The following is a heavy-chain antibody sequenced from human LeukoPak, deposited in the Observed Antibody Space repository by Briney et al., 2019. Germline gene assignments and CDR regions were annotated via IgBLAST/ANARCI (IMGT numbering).Heavy chain of an antibody. J-gene: IGHJ4*02. CDR3: ARDRYAYDSSGYSPIFDY. V-gene: IGHV4-39*07. Sequence: PSETLSLTCTVSGGSISSSSYYWGWIRQPPGKGLEWIGSIYYSGSTYYNPSLKSRVTISVDTSKNQFSLKLSSVTAADTAVYYCARDRYAYDSSGYSPIFDYWGQGTLVTVSS. CDR1: GGSISSSSYY. CDR2: IYYSGST. D-gene: IGHD3-22*01.